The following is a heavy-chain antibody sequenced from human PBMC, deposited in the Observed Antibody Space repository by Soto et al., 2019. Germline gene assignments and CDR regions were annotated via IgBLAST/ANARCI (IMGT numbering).Heavy chain of an antibody. CDR3: ATDSSYCSGGSCYQAAAIPPPYYYYYGMDV. Sequence: QVQLVQSGAEVKKPGASVKVSCKVSGYTLTELSIHWVRQAPGKGLEWMGGFDPEDGETIYAQKFQGRVTMTEDTSTDTAYMELSSLRSEDTAVYYCATDSSYCSGGSCYQAAAIPPPYYYYYGMDVWGQGTTVTVSS. CDR1: GYTLTELS. D-gene: IGHD2-15*01. J-gene: IGHJ6*02. V-gene: IGHV1-24*01. CDR2: FDPEDGET.